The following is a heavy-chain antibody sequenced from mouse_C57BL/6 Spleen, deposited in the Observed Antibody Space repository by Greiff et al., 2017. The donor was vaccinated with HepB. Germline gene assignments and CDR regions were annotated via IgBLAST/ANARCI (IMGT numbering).Heavy chain of an antibody. Sequence: VQLQQSGPELVKPGASVKISCKASGYSFTDYNMNWVKQSNGKSLEWIGVINPNYGTTSYNQKFKGKATLTVDQSSSTAYMQLNSLTSEDSAVYYCARKGGNSNYEGTWFADWGQGTLVTVSA. CDR3: ARKGGNSNYEGTWFAD. J-gene: IGHJ3*01. CDR1: GYSFTDYN. V-gene: IGHV1-39*01. CDR2: INPNYGTT. D-gene: IGHD2-5*01.